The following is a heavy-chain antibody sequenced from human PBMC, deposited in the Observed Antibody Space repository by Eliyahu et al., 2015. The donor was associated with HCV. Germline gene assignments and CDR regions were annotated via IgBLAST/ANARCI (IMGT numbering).Heavy chain of an antibody. D-gene: IGHD3-3*01. J-gene: IGHJ5*02. CDR3: ARARASITIFGVAITHTANNWFDP. Sequence: QVQLVQSGAEVKKPGASVKVSCKASGYTFTSYGISWVRQAPGQGLEWMGWISAYHGNTNYAQKLQGRVTMTTDTSTSTAYMELRSLRSDDTAVYYCARARASITIFGVAITHTANNWFDPWGQGTLVTVSS. V-gene: IGHV1-18*01. CDR1: GYTFTSYG. CDR2: ISAYHGNT.